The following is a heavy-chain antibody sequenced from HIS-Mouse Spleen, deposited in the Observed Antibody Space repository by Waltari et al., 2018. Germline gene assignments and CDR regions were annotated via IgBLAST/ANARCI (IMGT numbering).Heavy chain of an antibody. V-gene: IGHV4-39*07. CDR1: GGSIRSSSYY. D-gene: IGHD6-13*01. CDR2: IYYSETT. J-gene: IGHJ2*01. Sequence: QLQLQESGPGLVKPSETLSLTCTVSGGSIRSSSYYWGWIRQPPGKGLEWIGSIYYSETTSYNPSRTSRVTISVDTSKNQFSLKLSSVTAADTAVYYCAREIPYSSSWYDWYFDLWGRGTLVTVSS. CDR3: AREIPYSSSWYDWYFDL.